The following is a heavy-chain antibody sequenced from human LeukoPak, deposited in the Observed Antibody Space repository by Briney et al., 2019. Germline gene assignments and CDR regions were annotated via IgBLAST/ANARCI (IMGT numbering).Heavy chain of an antibody. CDR1: GGSFSGYY. CDR2: IYYSGGT. J-gene: IGHJ4*02. Sequence: SETLSLTCAVYGGSFSGYYWGWIRQPPGKGLEWIGSIYYSGGTYYNPSLKSRVTISVDTSKNQFSLKLSSVTAADTAVYYCARRLSTYSSSPYFDYWGQGTLVTVPS. D-gene: IGHD6-6*01. CDR3: ARRLSTYSSSPYFDY. V-gene: IGHV4-39*01.